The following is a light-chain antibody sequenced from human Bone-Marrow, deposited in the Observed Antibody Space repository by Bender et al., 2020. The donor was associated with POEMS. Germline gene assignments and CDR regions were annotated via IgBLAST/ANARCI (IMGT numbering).Light chain of an antibody. J-gene: IGLJ2*01. V-gene: IGLV6-57*04. CDR1: SGNIVVNF. Sequence: FMLTQPHSVSESPGKTITISCTRSSGNIVVNFVQWYQQRPGSAPTTLIYEDDRRSPGVPDRFSGSLDRSSNSASLTISGLKPEDEADYYCQSYDNDDVVFGGGTRVTVL. CDR2: EDD. CDR3: QSYDNDDVV.